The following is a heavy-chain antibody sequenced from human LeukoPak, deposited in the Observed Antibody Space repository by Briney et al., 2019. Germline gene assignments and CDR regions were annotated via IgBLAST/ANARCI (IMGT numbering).Heavy chain of an antibody. J-gene: IGHJ4*02. Sequence: SVKVSCKASGGTFSSYAISWVRQAPGQGLEWMGGIIPIFGTANYAQKFQGRVTITADESTSTAYMELSSLRSEDTAVYYRARDGNYYDSSGYSPNFDYWGQGTLVTVSS. V-gene: IGHV1-69*13. D-gene: IGHD3-22*01. CDR1: GGTFSSYA. CDR2: IIPIFGTA. CDR3: ARDGNYYDSSGYSPNFDY.